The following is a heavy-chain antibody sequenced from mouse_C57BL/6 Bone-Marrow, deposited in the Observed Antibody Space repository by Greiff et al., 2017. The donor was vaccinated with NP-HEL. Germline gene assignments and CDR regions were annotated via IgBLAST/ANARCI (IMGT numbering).Heavy chain of an antibody. CDR1: GFTFSNYW. V-gene: IGHV6-3*01. CDR3: TAELRLSWFAY. J-gene: IGHJ4*01. Sequence: EVKLMESGGGLVQPGGSMKLSCVASGFTFSNYWMNWVRQSPEKGLEWVAQIRLKSDNYATHYAESVKGRFTISRDDSKSSVYLQMNNLRAEDTGIYYCTAELRLSWFAYWGQGTSVTVSS. CDR2: IRLKSDNYAT. D-gene: IGHD2-4*01.